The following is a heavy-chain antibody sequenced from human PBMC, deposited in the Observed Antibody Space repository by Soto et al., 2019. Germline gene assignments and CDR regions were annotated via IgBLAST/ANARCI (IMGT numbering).Heavy chain of an antibody. J-gene: IGHJ4*02. Sequence: GGSLRLSCAASGFTFSSYDMHWVRQATGKGLEWVSAIGTAGDTYYPGSVKGRFTISRENAKNSLYLQMNSLRAGDTAVYYCARGVWGEGKFDYWGQGTLVTVSS. V-gene: IGHV3-13*01. CDR2: IGTAGDT. D-gene: IGHD7-27*01. CDR1: GFTFSSYD. CDR3: ARGVWGEGKFDY.